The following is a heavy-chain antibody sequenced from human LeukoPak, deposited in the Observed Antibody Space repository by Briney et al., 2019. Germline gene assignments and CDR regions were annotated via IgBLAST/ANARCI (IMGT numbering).Heavy chain of an antibody. CDR2: IYSGGTT. Sequence: GGSLRLSCAASGFTFSNYGMNWVRQAPGKGLEWVSTIYSGGTTYYADSVMGRFTISRHNSRNTLYLQMNSLRAEDTTVYYCARVDTVMAYYFDLWGQGTLVTVSS. D-gene: IGHD5-18*01. J-gene: IGHJ4*02. V-gene: IGHV3-53*04. CDR3: ARVDTVMAYYFDL. CDR1: GFTFSNYG.